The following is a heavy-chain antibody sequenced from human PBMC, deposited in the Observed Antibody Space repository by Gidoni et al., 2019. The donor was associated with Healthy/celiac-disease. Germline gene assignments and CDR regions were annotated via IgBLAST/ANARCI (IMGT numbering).Heavy chain of an antibody. CDR1: GGSISSYY. CDR2: IYYSGST. V-gene: IGHV4-59*01. Sequence: QVQLQASGPGLVKPSETLSITCTVSGGSISSYYWSWIRQPPGKVLEWIGYIYYSGSTNYNPTLKCRVTISVETSKNQFSLKLSSVTAADTAVYYCARDRGDDYGGNSGYFDYWGQGTLVTVSS. J-gene: IGHJ4*02. CDR3: ARDRGDDYGGNSGYFDY. D-gene: IGHD4-17*01.